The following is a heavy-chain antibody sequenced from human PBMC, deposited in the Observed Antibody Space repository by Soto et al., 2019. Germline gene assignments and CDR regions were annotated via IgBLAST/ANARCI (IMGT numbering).Heavy chain of an antibody. Sequence: QVQLVQSGAEVKKPGASVKVSCKTSGYTFAAYYIHWIRQAPGQGLEWMGWINPTSGGTVYAQNFQDRVTMTRDTSIRTAYMELRRLNSDDTAVYYCARDPAYGDYWGYFFDSWGQGTPVTVSS. D-gene: IGHD4-17*01. CDR1: GYTFAAYY. J-gene: IGHJ4*02. CDR2: INPTSGGT. V-gene: IGHV1-2*02. CDR3: ARDPAYGDYWGYFFDS.